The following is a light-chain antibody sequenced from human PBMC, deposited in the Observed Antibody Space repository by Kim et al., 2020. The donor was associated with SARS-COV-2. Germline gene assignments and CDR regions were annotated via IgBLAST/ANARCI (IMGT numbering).Light chain of an antibody. V-gene: IGLV2-14*01. J-gene: IGLJ1*01. Sequence: GQSITISCTGTSSDVGRYNYVSWYQQHPGTAPKFMIYEVTNRPSGVPDRFSGSKSGNTASLTISGLQAEDEANYYCSSYTSSNTYVFGTGTKVTVL. CDR1: SSDVGRYNY. CDR2: EVT. CDR3: SSYTSSNTYV.